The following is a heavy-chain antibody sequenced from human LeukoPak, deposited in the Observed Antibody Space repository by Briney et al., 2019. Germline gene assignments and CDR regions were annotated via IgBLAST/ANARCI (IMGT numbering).Heavy chain of an antibody. CDR3: ARDRGWQQFDY. V-gene: IGHV3-21*01. CDR1: GFTFSYYS. D-gene: IGHD5-24*01. Sequence: GGSLRLSCTASGFTFSYYSMTWVRQAPGKGLEWVSSISSGSSYIYYTDSVKGRFSISRDNAKNSLYLELNSLRAEDTGVYFCARDRGWQQFDYWGQGTLVTVSS. CDR2: ISSGSSYI. J-gene: IGHJ4*01.